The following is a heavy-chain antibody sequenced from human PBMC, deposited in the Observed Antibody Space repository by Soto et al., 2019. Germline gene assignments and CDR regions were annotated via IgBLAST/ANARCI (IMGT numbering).Heavy chain of an antibody. J-gene: IGHJ6*02. Sequence: PSVTMSLTCTVAGGNIISGGYYWSWIRQPPGKGLEWIGYIYYSGSTYYNPSLKSRVTISVDTSKNQFSLKLSSVTAADTAVYYCARDRYYYGSGSLDYYYGMDVWGQGTTVTVSS. CDR1: GGNIISGGYY. CDR2: IYYSGST. V-gene: IGHV4-30-4*01. CDR3: ARDRYYYGSGSLDYYYGMDV. D-gene: IGHD3-10*01.